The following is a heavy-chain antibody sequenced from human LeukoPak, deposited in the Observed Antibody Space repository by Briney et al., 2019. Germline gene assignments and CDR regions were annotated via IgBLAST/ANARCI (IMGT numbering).Heavy chain of an antibody. Sequence: SETLSLTCTVSGGSISNYYWSWIRQPPGKGLEWIGYIYYSGSTNYNPSLKSRVTLSVDTSKNQFSLKLRSVTAADTAVYYCARAEYCSGGSCYPFGYWGQGTLVTVSS. D-gene: IGHD2-15*01. V-gene: IGHV4-59*01. CDR2: IYYSGST. CDR3: ARAEYCSGGSCYPFGY. J-gene: IGHJ4*02. CDR1: GGSISNYY.